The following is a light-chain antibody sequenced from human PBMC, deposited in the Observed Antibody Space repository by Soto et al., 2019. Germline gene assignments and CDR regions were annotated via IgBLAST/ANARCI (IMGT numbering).Light chain of an antibody. J-gene: IGKJ4*01. CDR1: QGIYNH. CDR3: QQYYSYPLT. V-gene: IGKV1-16*01. CDR2: TVS. Sequence: DIQMTQSPSSLSASEGDRVTITCRASQGIYNHLAWFQLKPGKAPKSLIYTVSSLESGVPSRFSGSGSATDFPLTISSLQPEDFATYYCQQYYSYPLTFGGGTKVEI.